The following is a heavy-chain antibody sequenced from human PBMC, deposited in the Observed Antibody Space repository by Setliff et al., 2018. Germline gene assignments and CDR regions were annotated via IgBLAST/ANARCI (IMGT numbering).Heavy chain of an antibody. V-gene: IGHV3-48*03. CDR1: GFTFSNYE. CDR3: ARVTWYATDY. Sequence: PGGSLRLSCVASGFTFSNYEMNWVRQAPGKGLEWVSYISSSGSTIYYADSVKGRFTISRDSARNSLYLQMNSLRAEDTAVYYCARVTWYATDYWGQGTLVTVSS. CDR2: ISSSGSTI. D-gene: IGHD6-13*01. J-gene: IGHJ4*02.